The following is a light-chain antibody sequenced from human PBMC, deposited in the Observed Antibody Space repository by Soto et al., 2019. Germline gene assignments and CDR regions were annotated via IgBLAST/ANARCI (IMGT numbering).Light chain of an antibody. J-gene: IGKJ2*01. Sequence: EIVLTQSPGTLSLSPGERATLSCRASQSVSSSLAWYQQRLGQAPRLLIYDTSNRATGIPARFSGSGSGTEFTLTISSLEPEDFAVYYCQHRSNWRVTFGQGTKLEIK. V-gene: IGKV3-11*01. CDR3: QHRSNWRVT. CDR2: DTS. CDR1: QSVSSS.